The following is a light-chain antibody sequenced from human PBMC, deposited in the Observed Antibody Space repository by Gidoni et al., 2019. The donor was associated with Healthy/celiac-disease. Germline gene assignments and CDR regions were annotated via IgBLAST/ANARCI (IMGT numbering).Light chain of an antibody. CDR2: AAS. J-gene: IGKJ4*01. Sequence: DIQMTQSPSSLSASVGVRVTITCRASQSISSYLNWYQQKPGKAPKLLIYAASSLQSGVPSRFSGSGSGTDFTLTISSLQPEDFATYYCQQSYSTPLTFDGGTKVEIK. CDR3: QQSYSTPLT. CDR1: QSISSY. V-gene: IGKV1-39*01.